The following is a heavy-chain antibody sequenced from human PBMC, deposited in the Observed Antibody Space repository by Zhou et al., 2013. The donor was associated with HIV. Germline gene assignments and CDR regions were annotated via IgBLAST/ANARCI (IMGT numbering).Heavy chain of an antibody. J-gene: IGHJ4*02. Sequence: EVQLLESGGGLVQPGGSLRLSCAASGFTFSNYAMNWVRQAPGKGLEWISTVNNRGTITYYADSVKGRFTISRDNSKSMVYLQMNSLRVDDTAVYYCADFAPPLDSWGQGTVVTVSS. V-gene: IGHV3-23*01. CDR2: VNNRGTIT. CDR1: GFTFSNYA. CDR3: ADFAPPLDS.